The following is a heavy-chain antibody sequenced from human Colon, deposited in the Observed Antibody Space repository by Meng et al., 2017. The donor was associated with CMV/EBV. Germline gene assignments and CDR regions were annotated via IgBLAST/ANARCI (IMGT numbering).Heavy chain of an antibody. CDR3: AREGHYYGSGSYYKVFDY. CDR1: FTVSRNY. Sequence: FTVSRNYRGWVRQAPGKGLEWVSVIYSGGSTYYADSVKGRFTISRDNSKNTLYLQMNSLRAEDTAVYYCAREGHYYGSGSYYKVFDYWGQGTLVTVSS. D-gene: IGHD3-10*01. V-gene: IGHV3-53*05. J-gene: IGHJ4*02. CDR2: IYSGGST.